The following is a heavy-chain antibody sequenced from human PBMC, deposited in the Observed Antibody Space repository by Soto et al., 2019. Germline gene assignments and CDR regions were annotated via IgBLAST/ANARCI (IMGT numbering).Heavy chain of an antibody. V-gene: IGHV1-8*01. D-gene: IGHD6-19*01. CDR2: VNPNTGDT. Sequence: QVQLVQSGTEVKTSGASVKVSCKASGYSFTSYDINWLRQATGQGPEWMGWVNPNTGDTGLAQRFQARVTLSSDTSINTAYVEVSSLRPDDTAIYFCARAPRTAAIAVLDHWGQGTLVAVPS. CDR1: GYSFTSYD. J-gene: IGHJ4*02. CDR3: ARAPRTAAIAVLDH.